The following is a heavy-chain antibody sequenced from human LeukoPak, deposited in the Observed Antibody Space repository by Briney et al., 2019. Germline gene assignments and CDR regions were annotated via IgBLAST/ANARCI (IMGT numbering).Heavy chain of an antibody. CDR3: ARVGNYDSSGFDY. V-gene: IGHV1-18*01. CDR2: ISVYNGNT. Sequence: ASVKVSCKASAYTFTSFGISWVRQAPGQGLEWMGWISVYNGNTDYAQKFQDRVTMTTDTSTSTAYMELRSLRSDDTAVYYCARVGNYDSSGFDYWGQGTLVTVSS. J-gene: IGHJ4*02. D-gene: IGHD3-22*01. CDR1: AYTFTSFG.